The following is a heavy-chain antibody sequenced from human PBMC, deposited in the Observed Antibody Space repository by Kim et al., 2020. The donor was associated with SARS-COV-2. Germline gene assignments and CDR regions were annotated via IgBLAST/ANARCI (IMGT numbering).Heavy chain of an antibody. CDR2: IRSKAHSYAT. Sequence: GGSLRHSCAASGFTISGSTMHWVRQASGKGLEWVGHIRSKAHSYATAYAASVKGRFTISRDDSKNTAYLQMNSPKTEDTAVYYCTRPVGGYYYYGMDVWGQGTAVTVSS. CDR1: GFTISGST. J-gene: IGHJ6*02. CDR3: TRPVGGYYYYGMDV. D-gene: IGHD3-16*01. V-gene: IGHV3-73*01.